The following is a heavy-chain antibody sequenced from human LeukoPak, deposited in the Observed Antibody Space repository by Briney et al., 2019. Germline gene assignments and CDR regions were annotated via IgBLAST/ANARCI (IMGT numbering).Heavy chain of an antibody. CDR3: ARVARHDYTYYPGGNYFDY. J-gene: IGHJ4*02. CDR1: GGSFSDYY. V-gene: IGHV4-34*01. Sequence: SETLSLTCAVYGGSFSDYYWNWIRQSPERGLEWIGSMYHTGSTYYNPSLKSRVNISVDTSKNQFYLKVSSVTAADTAVYYCARVARHDYTYYPGGNYFDYWGQGTLVTVSS. CDR2: MYHTGST. D-gene: IGHD4-11*01.